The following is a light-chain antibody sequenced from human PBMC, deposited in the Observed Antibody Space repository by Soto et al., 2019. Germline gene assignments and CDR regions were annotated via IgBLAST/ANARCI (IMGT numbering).Light chain of an antibody. Sequence: EIVMTQSPATLSVSPGERGTVSCRASQSVGRNLAWYQQKPGQAPRLLIYGASTRATGIPARFSGSGSGTEFTLTISSLQSQDFAIYSCQQYNHWPPLTFGGGTKVEIK. V-gene: IGKV3-15*01. CDR3: QQYNHWPPLT. CDR1: QSVGRN. J-gene: IGKJ4*01. CDR2: GAS.